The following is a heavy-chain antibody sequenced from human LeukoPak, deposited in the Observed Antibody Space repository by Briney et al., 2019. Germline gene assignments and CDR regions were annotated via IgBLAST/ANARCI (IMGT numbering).Heavy chain of an antibody. V-gene: IGHV3-21*01. Sequence: PGGSLRLSCIGSGFSFSSYNMNWVRQAPGKGLEWVSSISSSSSYIYYADSMKGRFTISRDNAKNSLYLQMNSLRAEDTAVYYCARDGYGGLDYWGQGTLVTVSS. D-gene: IGHD4-23*01. J-gene: IGHJ4*02. CDR1: GFSFSSYN. CDR3: ARDGYGGLDY. CDR2: ISSSSSYI.